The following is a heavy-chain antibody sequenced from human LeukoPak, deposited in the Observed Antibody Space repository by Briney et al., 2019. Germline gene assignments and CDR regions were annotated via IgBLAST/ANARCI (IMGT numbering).Heavy chain of an antibody. CDR2: IRGSDGST. D-gene: IGHD4-17*01. Sequence: PGGSLRLSCAASGFTFSSYAMNWVRQAPGKGLEWVSSIRGSDGSTYYADSVKGRFDIARDNSKNTLYLQMNSLRAEDTAVYYCAKDVYGDYGGLDYWGQGTLVTVSS. J-gene: IGHJ4*02. CDR3: AKDVYGDYGGLDY. V-gene: IGHV3-23*01. CDR1: GFTFSSYA.